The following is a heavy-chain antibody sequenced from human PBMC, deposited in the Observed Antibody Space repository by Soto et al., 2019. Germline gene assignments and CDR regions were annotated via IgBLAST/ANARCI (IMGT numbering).Heavy chain of an antibody. Sequence: SETLSLTCAVYGGSFSGYYWSWIRQPPGKGLEWIGEINHSGSTNYNPSLKSRVTISVDTSKNQFSLKLSSVTAADTAVYYCARGLVGPVATISGDAFDIWGQGTMVTVSS. J-gene: IGHJ3*02. CDR1: GGSFSGYY. CDR3: ARGLVGPVATISGDAFDI. D-gene: IGHD5-12*01. CDR2: INHSGST. V-gene: IGHV4-34*01.